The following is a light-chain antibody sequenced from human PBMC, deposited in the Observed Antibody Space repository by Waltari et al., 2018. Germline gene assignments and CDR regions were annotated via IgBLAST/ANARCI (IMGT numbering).Light chain of an antibody. CDR3: YSYAGSSTWV. CDR1: SSNVGGYNL. CDR2: DVN. V-gene: IGLV2-23*02. Sequence: QSALSQPASVSGSPGQSITISCTGTSSNVGGYNLVSWYQHHPGKAPKLLISDVNKRPSGVSNLFSCSKSGNTASLTISGLQAEDEADYYCYSYAGSSTWVFGGGTNLAVL. J-gene: IGLJ3*02.